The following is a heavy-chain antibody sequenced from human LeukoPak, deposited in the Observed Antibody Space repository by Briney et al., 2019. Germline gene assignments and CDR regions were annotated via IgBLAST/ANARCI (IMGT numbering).Heavy chain of an antibody. Sequence: PGGSLRLSCAASGCTFSSYAMSWVRQAPGKGREWVSAISGSGCSTYYADSVKGRFTISRDNSKNTLYLQMNSLRAEDKAVYSCAKSFSYYDSSGSTFDYWGQGTLVTVSS. CDR1: GCTFSSYA. V-gene: IGHV3-23*01. D-gene: IGHD3-22*01. CDR2: ISGSGCST. CDR3: AKSFSYYDSSGSTFDY. J-gene: IGHJ4*02.